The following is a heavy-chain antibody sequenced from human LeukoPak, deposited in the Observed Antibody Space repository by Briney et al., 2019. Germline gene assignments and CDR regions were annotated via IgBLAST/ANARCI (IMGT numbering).Heavy chain of an antibody. CDR1: GYTFSNQG. D-gene: IGHD3-16*01. Sequence: ASVKVSCKASGYTFSNQGITWVRQAPGQGLEWRGWISAFNANTHYAQNVQGRVTMTTDASTSTAYMEVRGLISDDTAVYYCARIVGSNHLYWYFDYWGQGALVTVSS. CDR2: ISAFNANT. V-gene: IGHV1-18*01. J-gene: IGHJ4*02. CDR3: ARIVGSNHLYWYFDY.